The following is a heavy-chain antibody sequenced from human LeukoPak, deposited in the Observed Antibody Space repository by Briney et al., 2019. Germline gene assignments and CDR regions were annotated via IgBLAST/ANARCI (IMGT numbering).Heavy chain of an antibody. CDR1: GFTVSSNY. V-gene: IGHV3-66*01. CDR3: ARDMSFRGSGWFDY. J-gene: IGHJ4*02. Sequence: GGSLRLSCAASGFTVSSNYMSWVRQAPGKGLEWVSVIYSGGSTYYADSVKGRFTISRDNSKNTLYLQMNSLRAEDTAVYYCARDMSFRGSGWFDYWGQGTLVTVSS. CDR2: IYSGGST. D-gene: IGHD6-19*01.